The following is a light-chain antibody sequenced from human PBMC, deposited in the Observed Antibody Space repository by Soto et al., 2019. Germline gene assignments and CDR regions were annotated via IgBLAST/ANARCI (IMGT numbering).Light chain of an antibody. Sequence: QSALTQPPSASGSPGQSVAISCTGTSSDVGGYSYVSWYQQHPGKAPKLMIYEVNKRPSGVPDRFSGSKSGNTASLTVSGLQAEDEADYYCSSYAGSSNVFGTGTQVTVL. CDR3: SSYAGSSNV. J-gene: IGLJ1*01. CDR1: SSDVGGYSY. V-gene: IGLV2-8*01. CDR2: EVN.